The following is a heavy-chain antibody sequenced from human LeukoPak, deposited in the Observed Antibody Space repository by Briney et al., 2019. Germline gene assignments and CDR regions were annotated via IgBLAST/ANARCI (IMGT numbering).Heavy chain of an antibody. CDR1: GGSFDSKY. Sequence: SETLSLTCSVSGGSFDSKYWSWIRQPPGKGLEWIGYIYTSGSTNFNPSLRSRVAMSIDTSKNQFSLKVYSVTAADTAVYYCARGRYCSADICSGGDAFDIWGQGTMVSVSS. CDR3: ARGRYCSADICSGGDAFDI. D-gene: IGHD2-15*01. CDR2: IYTSGST. V-gene: IGHV4-4*09. J-gene: IGHJ3*02.